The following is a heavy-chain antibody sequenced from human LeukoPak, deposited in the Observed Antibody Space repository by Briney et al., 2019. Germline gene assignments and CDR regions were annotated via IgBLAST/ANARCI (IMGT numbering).Heavy chain of an antibody. Sequence: GGPLQISCKDSHSPFTDYWSAWLRKVPGKGREWRQIIFPDDSETRYSPSFRGQFTISADKSITTAYLHWSGLKASDTGMYYCVRTVTGIKSPFDYWGQGTLVTVSS. V-gene: IGHV5-51*01. CDR3: VRTVTGIKSPFDY. J-gene: IGHJ4*02. CDR2: IFPDDSET. CDR1: HSPFTDYW. D-gene: IGHD1-1*01.